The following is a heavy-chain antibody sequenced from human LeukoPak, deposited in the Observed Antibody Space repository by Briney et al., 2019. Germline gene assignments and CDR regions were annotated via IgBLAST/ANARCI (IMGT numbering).Heavy chain of an antibody. CDR1: GFTFSSYE. CDR3: ARALLSERSVGLDY. D-gene: IGHD3-16*01. V-gene: IGHV3-48*03. CDR2: ISSSGSTI. Sequence: GGSLRLSCAASGFTFSSYEMNWVRQAPGKGLEWVSYISSSGSTIYYADSVKGRFTISRDNAKNTLYLQMNSLRAEDTAVYYCARALLSERSVGLDYWGQGTLVTVSS. J-gene: IGHJ4*02.